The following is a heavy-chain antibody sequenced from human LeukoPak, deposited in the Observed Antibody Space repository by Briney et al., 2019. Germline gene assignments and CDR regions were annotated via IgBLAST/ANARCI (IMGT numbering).Heavy chain of an antibody. D-gene: IGHD5-18*01. CDR2: INPSGGST. CDR3: ARVHKRGYSYGLDFDY. V-gene: IGHV1-46*01. CDR1: GYTFTSYY. J-gene: IGHJ4*02. Sequence: ASVKVSCKASGYTFTSYYMHWVRQAPGQGLEWMGIINPSGGSTSYAQKFQGRVTMTRDTSTSTVYMELSSLRSEDTAVYYCARVHKRGYSYGLDFDYWGQETLVTVSS.